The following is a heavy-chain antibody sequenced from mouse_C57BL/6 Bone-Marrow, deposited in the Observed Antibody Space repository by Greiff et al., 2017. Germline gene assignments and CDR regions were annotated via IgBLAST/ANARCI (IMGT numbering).Heavy chain of an antibody. D-gene: IGHD2-4*01. CDR1: GYTFTDYY. J-gene: IGHJ4*01. CDR3: AREGVYYEAMDY. CDR2: INPNNGGT. V-gene: IGHV1-26*01. Sequence: EVKLQQSGPELVKPGASVKISCKASGYTFTDYYMNWVKQSHGKSLEWIGDINPNNGGTSYNQKFKGKATLTVDKSSSTAYMELRSLTSEDSAVYYCAREGVYYEAMDYWGQGTSVTVSS.